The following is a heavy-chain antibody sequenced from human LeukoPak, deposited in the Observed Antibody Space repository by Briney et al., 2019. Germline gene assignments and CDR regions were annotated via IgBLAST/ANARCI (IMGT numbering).Heavy chain of an antibody. CDR2: IHFSGTV. V-gene: IGHV4-31*03. CDR3: AAGGDIAKGGNY. Sequence: SETLSLTCTVSGASISGTSYYWTWTRHHPREGLEWLGFIHFSGTVYYNPSLISRLIISADTSKIQMSLKLSSVTAADTAVYYCAAGGDIAKGGNYWGQGTQVTVSS. CDR1: GASISGTSYY. D-gene: IGHD5-18*01. J-gene: IGHJ4*02.